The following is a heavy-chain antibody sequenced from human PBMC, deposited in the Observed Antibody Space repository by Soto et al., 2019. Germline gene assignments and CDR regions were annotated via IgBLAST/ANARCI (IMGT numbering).Heavy chain of an antibody. CDR1: GFTFDDYA. J-gene: IGHJ4*02. Sequence: GGSLRLSCAASGFTFDDYAMHWVRQAPGKGLEWVSGISWNSGSIGYADSVKGRFTISRDNAKNSLYLQMNSLRAEDTALYYCAKETTEVAGPIDYWGQGTLVTVSS. V-gene: IGHV3-9*01. CDR2: ISWNSGSI. CDR3: AKETTEVAGPIDY. D-gene: IGHD6-19*01.